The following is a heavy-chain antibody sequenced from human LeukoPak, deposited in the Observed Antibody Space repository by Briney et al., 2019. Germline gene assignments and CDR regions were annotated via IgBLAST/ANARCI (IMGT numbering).Heavy chain of an antibody. J-gene: IGHJ4*02. CDR1: GFNVSSNY. V-gene: IGHV3-23*01. CDR2: ISGSGGST. Sequence: GGSLRLSCAASGFNVSSNYMSRVRQAPGKGLEWVSAISGSGGSTYYADSVKGRFTISRDNSKNTLYLQMNSLRAEDTAVYYCAKDNIGDYPDYWGQGTLVTVSS. D-gene: IGHD4-17*01. CDR3: AKDNIGDYPDY.